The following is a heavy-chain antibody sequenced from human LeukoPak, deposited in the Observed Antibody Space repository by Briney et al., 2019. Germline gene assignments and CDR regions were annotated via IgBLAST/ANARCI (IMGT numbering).Heavy chain of an antibody. V-gene: IGHV4-4*07. D-gene: IGHD6-19*01. J-gene: IGHJ1*01. CDR1: GGSISSSY. CDR3: ARHWDSSGWWDSYFQH. CDR2: IYTSGRT. Sequence: SETLSLTCTVSGGSISSSYWSWIRQPAGKGLEWIGRIYTSGRTNFNPSLRSRVTMSVDTSKNQFSLKLSSVTAADTAVYYCARHWDSSGWWDSYFQHWGQGTLVTVSS.